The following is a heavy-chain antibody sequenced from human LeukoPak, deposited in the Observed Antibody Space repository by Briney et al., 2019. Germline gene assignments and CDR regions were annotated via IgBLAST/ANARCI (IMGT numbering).Heavy chain of an antibody. J-gene: IGHJ5*02. D-gene: IGHD1-1*01. V-gene: IGHV4-4*02. CDR1: GGSISSSNW. CDR2: IYHSGST. Sequence: PSGTLSLTCPVSGGSISSSNWCSWVRQPPGKGLEGIGEIYHSGSTNYNPSLKSRVTISVDKSKNQFSLKLSSVTAADTAVYYCARYNPTLGDLNWFDHWGQGTLVTVSS. CDR3: ARYNPTLGDLNWFDH.